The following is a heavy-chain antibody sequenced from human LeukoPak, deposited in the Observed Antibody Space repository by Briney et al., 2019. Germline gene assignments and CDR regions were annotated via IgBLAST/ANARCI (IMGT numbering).Heavy chain of an antibody. J-gene: IGHJ3*02. CDR2: IYYTGST. D-gene: IGHD1-26*01. V-gene: IGHV4-39*01. Sequence: SETLSLTCSVSGGSISKTDYYWGWIRQPPGKGLEWIGSIYYTGSTFHNPSLKSRVTISVDTSKNQFSLKLSSVTAADTAVYYCARRPRGAASGAFDIWGQGTMVTVSS. CDR3: ARRPRGAASGAFDI. CDR1: GGSISKTDYY.